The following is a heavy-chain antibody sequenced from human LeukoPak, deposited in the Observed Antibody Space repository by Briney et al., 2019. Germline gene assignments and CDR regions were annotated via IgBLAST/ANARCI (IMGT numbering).Heavy chain of an antibody. CDR3: ARQGSSPNWFDP. D-gene: IGHD1-26*01. J-gene: IGHJ5*02. CDR1: GDSISGGAFY. V-gene: IGHV4-39*01. Sequence: SETLSLTCTVSGDSISGGAFYWGWVCQSPGKGLEWIGSMFYSGSTHFNPSLESRITMSLDTSKNQFSLRLSLMTAADTAIYYCARQGSSPNWFDPWGQGTLVTVSS. CDR2: MFYSGST.